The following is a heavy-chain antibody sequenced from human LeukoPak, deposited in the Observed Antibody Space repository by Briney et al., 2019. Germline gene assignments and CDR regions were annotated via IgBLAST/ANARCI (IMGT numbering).Heavy chain of an antibody. Sequence: SQTLSLTRTVSGGSISSGDYYWRWIRQPPGKCLEWIGYIYYSGSTYYNPSLKSRVTISVDTSKNQFSLKLSSVTAADTAVYYCAREGSQQIAAAGRFDYWGQGTLVTVSS. J-gene: IGHJ4*02. CDR1: GGSISSGDYY. CDR3: AREGSQQIAAAGRFDY. V-gene: IGHV4-30-4*08. CDR2: IYYSGST. D-gene: IGHD6-13*01.